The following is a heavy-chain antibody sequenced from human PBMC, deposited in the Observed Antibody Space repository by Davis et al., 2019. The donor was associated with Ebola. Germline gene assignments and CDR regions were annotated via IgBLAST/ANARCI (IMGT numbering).Heavy chain of an antibody. V-gene: IGHV3-74*01. D-gene: IGHD4-17*01. J-gene: IGHJ6*02. CDR2: VKSDGSST. CDR3: ARVSIGDYGGGMDV. CDR1: GFIFSDYW. Sequence: GESLKISCAVSGFIFSDYWMHWVRQAPGKGLVWVSRVKSDGSSTNYADSVKGRFTISRDNAKNSLYLQMNSLRAEDTAVYYCARVSIGDYGGGMDVWGQGTTVTVSS.